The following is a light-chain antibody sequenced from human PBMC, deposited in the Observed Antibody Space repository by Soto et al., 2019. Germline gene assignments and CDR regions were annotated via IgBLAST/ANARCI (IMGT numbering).Light chain of an antibody. Sequence: QSALTQPASVSGSPGQSITISCTGTSTDFGGYKYVSWYQQHPGTAPKLMIFEVNGRPSGVSDRFSGSKSGNTASLTISGLQPADEADYYCSSFSSSSTPYVFGTGTKVTVL. CDR3: SSFSSSSTPYV. CDR1: STDFGGYKY. V-gene: IGLV2-14*01. CDR2: EVN. J-gene: IGLJ1*01.